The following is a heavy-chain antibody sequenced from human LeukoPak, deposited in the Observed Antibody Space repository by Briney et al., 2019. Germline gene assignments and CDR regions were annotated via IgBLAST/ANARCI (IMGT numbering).Heavy chain of an antibody. CDR3: ARTYSSSWYGVDY. V-gene: IGHV5-51*01. J-gene: IGHJ4*02. Sequence: GESLKISCKGSGYSFPSYWIGWVRQMPGKGLEWMGIIYPGDSDTRYSPSFQGQVTISADKSISTAYLQWSSLKASDTAMYYCARTYSSSWYGVDYWGQGTLVTVSS. CDR2: IYPGDSDT. D-gene: IGHD6-13*01. CDR1: GYSFPSYW.